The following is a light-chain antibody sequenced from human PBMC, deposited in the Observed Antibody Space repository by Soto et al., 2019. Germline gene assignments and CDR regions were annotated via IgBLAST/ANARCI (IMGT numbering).Light chain of an antibody. Sequence: EIVLTQSPGTLSLSPGERATLSCRASQSVSNSFLAWYQQKPGQAPRLLIYGASSRATGIPDRFSGSGSGTDFTLTISRLEPEDFAVYYCQQYGSSPPYTFGQVTKLEIK. J-gene: IGKJ2*01. V-gene: IGKV3-20*01. CDR1: QSVSNSF. CDR2: GAS. CDR3: QQYGSSPPYT.